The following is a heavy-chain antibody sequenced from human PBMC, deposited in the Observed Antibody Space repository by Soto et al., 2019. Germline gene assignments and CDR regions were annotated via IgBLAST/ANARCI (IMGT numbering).Heavy chain of an antibody. CDR2: IYYSGST. CDR1: GGSISSGGYY. CDR3: ERLGGSGSGPY. Sequence: LSLTCLVSGGSISSGGYYWSWIRQHSGKGLEWIGYIYYSGSTFYNPSLKSRVTISVDTSKHQFSLKLRSVTVADTAVYYCERLGGSGSGPYWGQGTLVTVSS. J-gene: IGHJ4*02. D-gene: IGHD3-10*01. V-gene: IGHV4-31*03.